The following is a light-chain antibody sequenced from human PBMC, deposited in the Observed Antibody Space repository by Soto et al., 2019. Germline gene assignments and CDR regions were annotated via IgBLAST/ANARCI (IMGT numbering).Light chain of an antibody. V-gene: IGKV3-15*01. CDR3: QQYNDWWT. CDR2: GAS. Sequence: DIVLTHSPATLSLSPGERATLSCRASQSVSSYLAWYQQKPGQAPRLLIYGASTRATGIPARFSGSGSGTEFTLTISSLQSEDFAVYYCQQYNDWWTFGQGTKVDIK. CDR1: QSVSSY. J-gene: IGKJ1*01.